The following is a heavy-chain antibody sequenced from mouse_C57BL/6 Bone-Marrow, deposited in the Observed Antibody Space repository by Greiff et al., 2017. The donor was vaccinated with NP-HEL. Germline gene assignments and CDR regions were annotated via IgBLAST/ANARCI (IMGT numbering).Heavy chain of an antibody. CDR3: ARMTDY. V-gene: IGHV8-8*01. Sequence: QVTLKVSGPGLLQPSQTLSLTCSFSGFSLSTFGMGVVWLRQPSGKGLEWLAHIWWDDDKYYNPVLRSRPPISQDTAKNQVFIKIANEYTADTATYYGARMTDYWGQGTSVTVSA. J-gene: IGHJ4*01. CDR2: IWWDDDK. CDR1: GFSLSTFGMG.